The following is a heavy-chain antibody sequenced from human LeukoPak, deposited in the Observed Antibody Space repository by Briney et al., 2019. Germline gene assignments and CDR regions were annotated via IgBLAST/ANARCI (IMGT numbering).Heavy chain of an antibody. Sequence: GASVKVSCKASGYTFTSYGISWVRQAPGQGLEWMGWISAYNGNTNYAQKLQGRVTMTTDTSTSTAYRELRSLRSDDTAVYYCARDRSCSSTSCFFYYYYGMDVWGQGTTVTVSS. CDR2: ISAYNGNT. V-gene: IGHV1-18*01. J-gene: IGHJ6*02. D-gene: IGHD2-2*01. CDR1: GYTFTSYG. CDR3: ARDRSCSSTSCFFYYYYGMDV.